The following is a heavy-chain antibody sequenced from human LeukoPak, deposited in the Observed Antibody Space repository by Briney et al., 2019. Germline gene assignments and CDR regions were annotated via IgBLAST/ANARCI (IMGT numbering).Heavy chain of an antibody. J-gene: IGHJ4*02. Sequence: GGSLTLSCAASGFTFSSSAMSWVRQAPGKGLEWVSAISNNGGYTYYADSVQGRFTISRDNSKSTLCLQMNSLRAEDTAVYYCAKQLGYCSDGSCYFPYWGQGTLVTVSS. CDR3: AKQLGYCSDGSCYFPY. D-gene: IGHD2-15*01. CDR2: ISNNGGYT. V-gene: IGHV3-23*01. CDR1: GFTFSSSA.